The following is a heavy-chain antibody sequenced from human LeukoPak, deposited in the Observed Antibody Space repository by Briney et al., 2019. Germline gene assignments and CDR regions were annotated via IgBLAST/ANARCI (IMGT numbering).Heavy chain of an antibody. V-gene: IGHV1-2*02. CDR2: INPNSGGT. J-gene: IGHJ4*02. Sequence: ASVKVSCKTSGYTFTGYFIHWVRQAPGQGLEWMGWINPNSGGTNYAQKFQGRVTMTRDTSISTAYMELSRLRFDDTAVYYCARSPGYSSTPASYWGQGTLVTVSS. CDR1: GYTFTGYF. D-gene: IGHD6-13*01. CDR3: ARSPGYSSTPASY.